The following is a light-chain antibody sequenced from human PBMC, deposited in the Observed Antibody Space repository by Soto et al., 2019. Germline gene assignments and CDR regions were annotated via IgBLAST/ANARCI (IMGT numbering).Light chain of an antibody. CDR1: SSDVGAYHS. Sequence: QSALTQPDSVSGSPGQSFTIPCTGSSSDVGAYHSVSWYQQHPGKAPKLIIFDVSNRPSGVSNRFSGSKSGNTASLTISGLQAEDEADYYCSSFTDTGTVMFGGGTKVTVL. J-gene: IGLJ3*02. CDR3: SSFTDTGTVM. V-gene: IGLV2-14*03. CDR2: DVS.